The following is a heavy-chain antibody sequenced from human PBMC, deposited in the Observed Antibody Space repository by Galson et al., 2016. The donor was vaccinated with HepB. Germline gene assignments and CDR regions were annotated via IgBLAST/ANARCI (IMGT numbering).Heavy chain of an antibody. D-gene: IGHD6-19*01. CDR3: AAPLGIVAWAGTVEFGD. J-gene: IGHJ4*02. Sequence: SLRLSCAASGFTFSSYAMSWVRQAPGKGLEWVSAISGSGGSTYYADSVKGRFTISRDNSKNTLYLQMNSLRAEDTAVYYCAAPLGIVAWAGTVEFGDWGQGTLVTVSS. V-gene: IGHV3-23*01. CDR2: ISGSGGST. CDR1: GFTFSSYA.